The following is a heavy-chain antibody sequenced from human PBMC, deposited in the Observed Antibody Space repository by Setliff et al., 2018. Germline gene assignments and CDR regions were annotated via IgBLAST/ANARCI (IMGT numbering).Heavy chain of an antibody. V-gene: IGHV3-21*05. CDR1: GFTFSSYW. Sequence: GSLRLSCAASGFTFSSYWMSWVRQAPGKGLEWLSYVSPRSTFIHVADSVRGRFTVSRDDARGSVLLQMNSLRAEDTGIYYCATSSYYDNAGYRFFDNWGQGTQVTVSS. D-gene: IGHD3-9*01. CDR2: VSPRSTFI. J-gene: IGHJ4*02. CDR3: ATSSYYDNAGYRFFDN.